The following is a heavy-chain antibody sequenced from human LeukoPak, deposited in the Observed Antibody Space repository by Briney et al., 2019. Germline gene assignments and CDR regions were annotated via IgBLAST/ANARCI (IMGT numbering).Heavy chain of an antibody. D-gene: IGHD4-23*01. J-gene: IGHJ4*02. Sequence: ASVKVSCKASGGTFSSYAISWVRQAPGQGLEWMGGIIPIFGTANYAQKFQGRVTMTRNTSISTAYMELSSLRSEDTAVYYCARATHRWRTVGGYWGQGTLVTVSS. CDR2: IIPIFGTA. CDR1: GGTFSSYA. CDR3: ARATHRWRTVGGY. V-gene: IGHV1-69*05.